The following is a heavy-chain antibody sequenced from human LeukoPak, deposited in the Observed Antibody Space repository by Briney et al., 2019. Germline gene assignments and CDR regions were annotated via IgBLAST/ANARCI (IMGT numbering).Heavy chain of an antibody. J-gene: IGHJ4*02. V-gene: IGHV5-51*01. D-gene: IGHD3-22*01. CDR3: ARPRYYYDSSGYYGAFDY. CDR1: GYSFTSYW. CDR2: IYPGDSDT. Sequence: GESLKISFKGSGYSFTSYWIGWVRQMPGKGLEWMGIIYPGDSDTRYSPSFQGQVTISADKSISTAYLQWSSLKASDTAMYYCARPRYYYDSSGYYGAFDYWGQGALVTVSS.